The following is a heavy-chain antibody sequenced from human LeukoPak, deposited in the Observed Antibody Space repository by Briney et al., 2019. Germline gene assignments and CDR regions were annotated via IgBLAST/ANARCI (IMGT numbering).Heavy chain of an antibody. CDR2: IRGSDGDT. V-gene: IGHV3-23*01. D-gene: IGHD4-11*01. Sequence: GGSLRLSCAASGFTFSNYAMSWVRQAPGKGLESVSAIRGSDGDTYYADSVKGRFTISRDNSKNTLYLQMNSLRAEDTAVYYCARVGEIETTDYLDYWGQGTLVTVSS. CDR1: GFTFSNYA. J-gene: IGHJ4*02. CDR3: ARVGEIETTDYLDY.